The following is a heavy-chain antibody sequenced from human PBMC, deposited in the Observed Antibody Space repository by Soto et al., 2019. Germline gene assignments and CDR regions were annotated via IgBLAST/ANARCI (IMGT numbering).Heavy chain of an antibody. D-gene: IGHD1-26*01. CDR1: GFTFSSYA. CDR2: ISYDGTNK. J-gene: IGHJ5*02. Sequence: QVQLVESGGGVVRPGRSLRLSCAASGFTFSSYAMHWVRQAPGKGLQWVAVISYDGTNKFYADSVKGRFTISRDNSKNTLFLQMNSLRAEDTALYYCARAGGSPGWFDPWGQGTLVTVSS. V-gene: IGHV3-30-3*01. CDR3: ARAGGSPGWFDP.